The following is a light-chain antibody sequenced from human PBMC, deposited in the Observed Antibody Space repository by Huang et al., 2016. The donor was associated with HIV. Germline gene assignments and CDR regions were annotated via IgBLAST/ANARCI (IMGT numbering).Light chain of an antibody. Sequence: DIQMTQSPSSLSASVGDRVTITCQASQSISTYLNWFQQKPGKAPKLLIYATSNLQSEVPSRCSGSGAGTDFTITVSSLQPEDFATYYCQQSYNTPPTFGQGTKLEI. V-gene: IGKV1-39*01. CDR3: QQSYNTPPT. CDR2: ATS. J-gene: IGKJ2*01. CDR1: QSISTY.